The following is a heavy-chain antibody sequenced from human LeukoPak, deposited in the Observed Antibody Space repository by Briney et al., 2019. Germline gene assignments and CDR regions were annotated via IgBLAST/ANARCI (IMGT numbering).Heavy chain of an antibody. CDR3: ARGYYGSGSHANNWFDP. J-gene: IGHJ5*02. CDR2: IIPIFGTA. D-gene: IGHD3-10*01. V-gene: IGHV1-69*13. CDR1: GGTFSSYA. Sequence: SVKVSCKASGGTFSSYAISWVRQAPGQGLEWMGGIIPIFGTANYAQKFQGRVTITADESTSTAYMELSSLRSEDTAVYYCARGYYGSGSHANNWFDPWGQGTLVTVSS.